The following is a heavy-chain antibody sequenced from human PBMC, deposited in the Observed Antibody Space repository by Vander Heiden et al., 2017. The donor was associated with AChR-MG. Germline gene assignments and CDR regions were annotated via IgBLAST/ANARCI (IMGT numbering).Heavy chain of an antibody. J-gene: IGHJ6*02. CDR2: SNPNSGGT. V-gene: IGHV1-2*02. CDR1: GYTFTGYD. CDR3: ARGSTGYYGMDV. Sequence: QVQLAQSGAEVKQPGASVKVSCKASGYTFTGYDMHWVRQAPGQGLEWMGWSNPNSGGTNEAQKFQGRVTMTRDTSISTAYRELSRLRADDTAVYYCARGSTGYYGMDVWGQGTTVTVSS.